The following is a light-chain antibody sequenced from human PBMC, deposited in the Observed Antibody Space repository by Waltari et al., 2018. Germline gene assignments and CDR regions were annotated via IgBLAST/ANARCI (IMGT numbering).Light chain of an antibody. J-gene: IGKJ1*01. CDR3: QQYGRSPWT. CDR1: QSVSSSY. V-gene: IGKV3-20*01. CDR2: GAS. Sequence: EIVLTQSPGTLSLSPGARATLSFRARQSVSSSYLAWYRHKPGQAARLLLYGASSRATGIPDRFTGSGSGTDFTLTISRLEPEDFAVYYCQQYGRSPWTFGQGTKVEIK.